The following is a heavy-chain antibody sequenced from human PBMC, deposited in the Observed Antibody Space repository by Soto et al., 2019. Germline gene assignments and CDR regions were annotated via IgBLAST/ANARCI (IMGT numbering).Heavy chain of an antibody. Sequence: PSETLSLTCSVSGAPIHNGGHFWSWIRQSPGRGLEWIGHIHNSGSPYNNPSLRNRVTISADTSMNQFSLALTSVSAEDTAVYYCARDQLYYNDISGRPLNAFDVWGQGTMVTVSS. V-gene: IGHV4-30-4*01. CDR2: IHNSGSP. CDR3: ARDQLYYNDISGRPLNAFDV. D-gene: IGHD3-22*01. J-gene: IGHJ3*01. CDR1: GAPIHNGGHF.